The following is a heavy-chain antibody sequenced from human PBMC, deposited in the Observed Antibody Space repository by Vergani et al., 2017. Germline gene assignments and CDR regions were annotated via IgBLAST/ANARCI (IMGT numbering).Heavy chain of an antibody. CDR1: GFSLTTGGEG. CDR2: VYWNDDE. J-gene: IGHJ3*01. CDR3: VHRLGYFDWDGDFDV. D-gene: IGHD3-9*01. V-gene: IGHV2-5*01. Sequence: QITLRESGPTLVKPPQTLTLTCTFSGFSLTTGGEGVGWIRQPPGRALEWLAFVYWNDDERYSPSLKSRVTITKDTSKNEVILTMATMDPVDTATYYCVHRLGYFDWDGDFDVWGPGKRVTVS.